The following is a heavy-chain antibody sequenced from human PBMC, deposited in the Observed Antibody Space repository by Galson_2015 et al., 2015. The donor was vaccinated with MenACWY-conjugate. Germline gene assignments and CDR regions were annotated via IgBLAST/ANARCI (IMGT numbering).Heavy chain of an antibody. V-gene: IGHV4-61*08. CDR3: SIDARRSGSYLDAFDI. D-gene: IGHD1-26*01. Sequence: TLSLTCSVSGGSVSSGGHYWSWIRQTPGKGLEWIGYIYYSGSTNYYTSLKSRLTISVDTSKNHFSLKLTSVTAADTAVYYFSIDARRSGSYLDAFDIWGQWTMVTVSS. J-gene: IGHJ3*02. CDR1: GGSVSSGGHY. CDR2: IYYSGST.